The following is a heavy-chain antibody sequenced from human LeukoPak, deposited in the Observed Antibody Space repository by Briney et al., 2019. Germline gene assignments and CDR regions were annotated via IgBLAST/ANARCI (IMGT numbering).Heavy chain of an antibody. Sequence: GGSLRLSCAASGFIFSSHWMHWVRQPPGKGLVWVSRINTDGSSTSYADSVKGRFTISRDNSKNTLYLQMNSLRAEDTAVYYCARVHHSGSYYHYYYGMDVWGQGTTVTVSS. D-gene: IGHD1-26*01. J-gene: IGHJ6*02. CDR1: GFIFSSHW. CDR2: INTDGSST. V-gene: IGHV3-74*01. CDR3: ARVHHSGSYYHYYYGMDV.